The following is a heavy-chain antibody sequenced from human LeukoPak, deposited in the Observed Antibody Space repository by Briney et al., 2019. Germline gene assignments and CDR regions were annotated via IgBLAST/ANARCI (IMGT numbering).Heavy chain of an antibody. J-gene: IGHJ4*02. Sequence: SETLSLTCTVSGGSISSSSYYWGWIRQPPGKGLEWIGSIYYSGSTYYNPSLKSRVTISVDTSKNQFSLKLSSVTAADTAVYYCAREITSGGYSDYWGQGTLVTVSS. V-gene: IGHV4-39*02. CDR3: AREITSGGYSDY. D-gene: IGHD2-21*01. CDR2: IYYSGST. CDR1: GGSISSSSYY.